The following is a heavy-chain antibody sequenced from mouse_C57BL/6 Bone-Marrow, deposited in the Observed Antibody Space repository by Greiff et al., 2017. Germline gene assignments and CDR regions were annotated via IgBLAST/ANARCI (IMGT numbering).Heavy chain of an antibody. CDR1: GYTFTSYW. Sequence: QVQLQQPGAELVKPGASVKLSCKASGYTFTSYWMHWVKQRPGQGLEWIGMIHPNSGSTNYNEKFKSKATLTVDKSSSTAYMQLSSLTSEDSAVYYCARRGGYYTPARDYWGQGTSVTVSS. D-gene: IGHD2-12*01. CDR2: IHPNSGST. J-gene: IGHJ4*01. V-gene: IGHV1-64*01. CDR3: ARRGGYYTPARDY.